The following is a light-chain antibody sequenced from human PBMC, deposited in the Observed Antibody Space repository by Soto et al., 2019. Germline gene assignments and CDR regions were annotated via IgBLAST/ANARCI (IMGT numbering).Light chain of an antibody. V-gene: IGLV1-40*01. CDR2: GNS. J-gene: IGLJ2*01. CDR1: STNIGVYND. Sequence: QSVLTQPRSVSGAPGQRVTISCTGSSTNIGVYNDVHWYQQFPGTAPKLLIYGNSNRPSGVPGRVSASKSGTSASLAIAGLQAEDEADYYCQSYGRLGAVFGGGTKLTVL. CDR3: QSYGRLGAV.